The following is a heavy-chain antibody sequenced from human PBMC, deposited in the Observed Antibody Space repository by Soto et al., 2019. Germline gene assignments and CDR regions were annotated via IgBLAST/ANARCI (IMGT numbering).Heavy chain of an antibody. V-gene: IGHV3-20*01. CDR1: RFTFDLYG. CDR2: INWNGGST. CDR3: ARDPKYYDFWSGYYTPGAFDI. J-gene: IGHJ3*02. D-gene: IGHD3-3*01. Sequence: PGGSRRLSCASSRFTFDLYGLGGARQAPRKGLEWVSDINWNGGSTGYADSVKGRFTISRDNAKNSLYLQMNSLRAEDTALYHCARDPKYYDFWSGYYTPGAFDIWGQGTMVTVSS.